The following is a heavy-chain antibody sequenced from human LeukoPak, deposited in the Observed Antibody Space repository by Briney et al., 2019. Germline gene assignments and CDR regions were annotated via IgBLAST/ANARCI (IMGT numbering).Heavy chain of an antibody. V-gene: IGHV3-48*03. Sequence: GGSLRLTCAASGFTFSSYEMNWVRQAPGKGLEWVSYISSSGSPKYYADSVKGRFTISRDNAKNSLNLQINSLRAEDTAVYYCARDLGLSGSYFDYWGQGTLVTVSS. CDR3: ARDLGLSGSYFDY. D-gene: IGHD3-10*01. CDR2: ISSSGSPK. J-gene: IGHJ4*02. CDR1: GFTFSSYE.